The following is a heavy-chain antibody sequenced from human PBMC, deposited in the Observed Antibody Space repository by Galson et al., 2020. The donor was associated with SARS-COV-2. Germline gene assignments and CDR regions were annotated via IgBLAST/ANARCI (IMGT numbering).Heavy chain of an antibody. Sequence: GGSLRLSCAASGFTFSSYGMHWVRQAPGKGLEWVAVIWYDGSNKYYADSVKGRFTISRDNSKNTLYLQMNSLRAEDTAVYYCARDNKGILTELYGMDVWGQGTTVTVSS. CDR2: IWYDGSNK. CDR3: ARDNKGILTELYGMDV. CDR1: GFTFSSYG. V-gene: IGHV3-33*01. J-gene: IGHJ6*02. D-gene: IGHD3-9*01.